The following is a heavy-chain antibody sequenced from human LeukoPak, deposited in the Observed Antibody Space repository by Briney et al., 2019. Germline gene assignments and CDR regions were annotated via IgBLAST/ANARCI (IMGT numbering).Heavy chain of an antibody. V-gene: IGHV3-21*01. J-gene: IGHJ4*02. CDR3: GKSFGWLERTHFDY. CDR1: GFTFSSYS. D-gene: IGHD3-9*01. Sequence: GGSLRLSCAASGFTFSSYSMNWVRQAPGKGLEWVSSISSSSSYIYYADSVKGRFTISRDNAKNSLYLQMNSLRAEDTAVYYCGKSFGWLERTHFDYWGQGNLGTVSP. CDR2: ISSSSSYI.